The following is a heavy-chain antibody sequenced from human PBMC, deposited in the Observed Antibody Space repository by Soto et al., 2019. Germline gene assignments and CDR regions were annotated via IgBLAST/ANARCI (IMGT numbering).Heavy chain of an antibody. CDR3: AGVGIFGSYYLNYYYGMDV. V-gene: IGHV1-18*01. Sequence: ASVKVSCKASGYTFTSYGISWLRQAPGQGLEWMGWISAYNGNTNYAQKLQGRVTMTTDTSTSTAYMELRSLRSDDTAVYYCAGVGIFGSYYLNYYYGMDVWGQGTTVTVSS. D-gene: IGHD1-26*01. J-gene: IGHJ6*02. CDR2: ISAYNGNT. CDR1: GYTFTSYG.